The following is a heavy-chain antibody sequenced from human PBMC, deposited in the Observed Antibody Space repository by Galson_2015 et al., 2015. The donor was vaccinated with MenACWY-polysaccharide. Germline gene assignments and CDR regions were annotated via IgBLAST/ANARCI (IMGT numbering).Heavy chain of an antibody. CDR1: GDSISSNNW. Sequence: SEPLSLTCAVSGDSISSNNWWNWVRQPPGTGLEWIGEISHNENTIYNPSLKSRVSISLDKSKNQFSLNLSSVTAADTAVYYCGTRSVNYFHMDVWGKGTTVTVSS. D-gene: IGHD6-19*01. CDR3: GTRSVNYFHMDV. V-gene: IGHV4-4*02. J-gene: IGHJ6*03. CDR2: ISHNENT.